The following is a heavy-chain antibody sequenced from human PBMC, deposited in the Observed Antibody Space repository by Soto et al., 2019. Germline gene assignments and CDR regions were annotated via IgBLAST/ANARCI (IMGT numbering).Heavy chain of an antibody. CDR1: GCSISSSSYY. J-gene: IGHJ4*02. CDR3: ARLRPSGTSDY. CDR2: IYYSGST. V-gene: IGHV4-39*07. D-gene: IGHD1-26*01. Sequence: SETLSHTCPFSGCSISSSSYYWGWIRQPPGKGLEWIGSIYYSGSTYYNPSLKSRVTISVDTSKNQFSLKLSSVTAADTAIYYCARLRPSGTSDYWGQGTLVTVSS.